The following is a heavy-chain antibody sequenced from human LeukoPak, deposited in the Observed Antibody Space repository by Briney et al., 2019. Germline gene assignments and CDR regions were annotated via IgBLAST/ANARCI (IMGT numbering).Heavy chain of an antibody. D-gene: IGHD1-26*01. CDR3: AGKWELLVDV. CDR2: ISSSGSTI. CDR1: GFTFSSYA. J-gene: IGHJ6*02. Sequence: PGRSLRPSCAASGFTFSSYAMHWVRQAPGKGLEWVSYISSSGSTIYYADSVKGRFTISRDNAKNSLYLQMNSLRAEDTAVYYCAGKWELLVDVWGQGTTVTVSS. V-gene: IGHV3-48*04.